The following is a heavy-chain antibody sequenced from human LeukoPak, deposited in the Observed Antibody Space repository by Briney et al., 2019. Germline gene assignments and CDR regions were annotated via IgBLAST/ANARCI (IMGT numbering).Heavy chain of an antibody. CDR2: ISYDGSNK. Sequence: GGSLRLSWAASGFTFSSYAMHWVRQAPAKGLEWVAVISYDGSNKYYADSVKGRFTISRDNSKDTLYLQMNSLRAEDTAVYYCARDRAYLLFDYWGQGTLVTVSS. CDR3: ARDRAYLLFDY. D-gene: IGHD1-26*01. J-gene: IGHJ4*02. CDR1: GFTFSSYA. V-gene: IGHV3-30*04.